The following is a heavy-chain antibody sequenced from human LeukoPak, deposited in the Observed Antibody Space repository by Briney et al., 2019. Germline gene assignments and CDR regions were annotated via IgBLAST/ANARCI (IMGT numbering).Heavy chain of an antibody. CDR2: ISSSSSYI. Sequence: GGSLRLSCAASGFTFSSYSVNWVRHAPGKGLERVSSISSSSSYIYYADSVKGRFTISRDNAKNSLYLQMNSLRAEDTAVYYCARASITMVRGVIFSWGQGTLVTVSS. D-gene: IGHD3-10*01. J-gene: IGHJ5*02. CDR3: ARASITMVRGVIFS. V-gene: IGHV3-21*01. CDR1: GFTFSSYS.